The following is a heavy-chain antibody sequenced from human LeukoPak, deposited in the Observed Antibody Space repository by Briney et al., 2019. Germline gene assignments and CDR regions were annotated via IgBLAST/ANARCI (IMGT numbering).Heavy chain of an antibody. CDR3: AELGITMIGGV. CDR1: GFTFSSYW. J-gene: IGHJ6*04. Sequence: GGSLRLSCAASGFTFSSYWMHWVRQAPGKGLVWVSRINNNGSNTSYADSVKGRFTISRDNAKNTLYLQMNSLRAEDTAVYYCAELGITMIGGVWGKGTTVTISS. CDR2: INNNGSNT. V-gene: IGHV3-74*01. D-gene: IGHD3-10*02.